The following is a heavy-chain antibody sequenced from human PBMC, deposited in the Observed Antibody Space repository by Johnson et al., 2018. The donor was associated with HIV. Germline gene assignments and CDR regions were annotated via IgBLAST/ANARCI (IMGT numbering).Heavy chain of an antibody. CDR2: ISYDGSNK. D-gene: IGHD4-11*01. J-gene: IGHJ3*02. V-gene: IGHV3-30*18. CDR3: AKDLSRPTLKAFDI. CDR1: GFTFSSYG. Sequence: QVQLVESGGGVVQPGRSLRLSCAASGFTFSSYGMHWVRQAPGKGLEWVALISYDGSNKYYADSVKGRFTISRDNSKNTLYLQMNSLRAEDTAIYYCAKDLSRPTLKAFDIWGQGTMVTVSS.